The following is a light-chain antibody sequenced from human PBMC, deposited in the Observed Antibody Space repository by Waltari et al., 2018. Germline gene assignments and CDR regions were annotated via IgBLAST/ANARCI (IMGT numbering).Light chain of an antibody. V-gene: IGLV4-69*01. J-gene: IGLJ2*01. CDR2: LNTDGSH. CDR1: SGHSTYA. CDR3: QTWDTDSYVI. Sequence: QLVLTQSPSASASLGASVKLTCTLSSGHSTYAIACHQQQPEKGPRYLMKLNTDGSHNEGDGIPARFSGSSSGAERYLTIASLQSEDEADYYCQTWDTDSYVIFGGGTKLTVL.